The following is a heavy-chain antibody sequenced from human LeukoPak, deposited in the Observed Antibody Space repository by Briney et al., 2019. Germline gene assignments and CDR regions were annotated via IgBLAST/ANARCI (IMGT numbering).Heavy chain of an antibody. Sequence: GGSLRLSCAASGFTFSTYAMHWVRQAPGKGLEWVAVISYDGSSKYYADSVKGRFTISRDNSRNTLYLQMSSLRAEDTAVYYCAREWKFDIWGQGTMVTVSS. CDR1: GFTFSTYA. D-gene: IGHD1-1*01. J-gene: IGHJ3*02. CDR3: AREWKFDI. CDR2: ISYDGSSK. V-gene: IGHV3-30*14.